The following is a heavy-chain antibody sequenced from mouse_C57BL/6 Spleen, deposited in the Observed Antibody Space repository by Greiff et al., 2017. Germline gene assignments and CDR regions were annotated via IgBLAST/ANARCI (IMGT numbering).Heavy chain of an antibody. CDR2: IYPGDGDT. D-gene: IGHD3-2*02. CDR3: ARDSSGYGLFDY. J-gene: IGHJ2*01. CDR1: GYAFSSSW. Sequence: VQLVESGPELVKPGASVKISCKASGYAFSSSWINWVKQRPGKGLEWIGRIYPGDGDTNYNGKFKGEATLTADKSSSTAYIQLSSLTSEDSAVYFCARDSSGYGLFDYWGQGTTLTVSS. V-gene: IGHV1-82*01.